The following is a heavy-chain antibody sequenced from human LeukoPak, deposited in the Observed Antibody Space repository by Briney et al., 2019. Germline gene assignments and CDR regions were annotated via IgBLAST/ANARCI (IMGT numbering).Heavy chain of an antibody. CDR3: AKGYGWEASYYYYYMDV. CDR1: GLSFSTYN. CDR2: IRYDGNNK. Sequence: GGSLRLSCAASGLSFSTYNMNWVRQAPGKGLEWVAFIRYDGNNKNYADSVKGRFTISRDNSKNTLYLQMNSLRAEDTAVYYCAKGYGWEASYYYYYMDVWGKGTTVTISS. J-gene: IGHJ6*03. V-gene: IGHV3-30*02. D-gene: IGHD1-26*01.